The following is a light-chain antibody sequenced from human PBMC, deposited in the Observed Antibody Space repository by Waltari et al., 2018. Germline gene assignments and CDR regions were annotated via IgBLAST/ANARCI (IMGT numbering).Light chain of an antibody. CDR1: QSVSRY. Sequence: DIQMTQSPSSLAASVGDRVIISCRASQSVSRYLNWYQQKPGKAPKLLISAASNLQSGVPSRFSGSGSGTDFTLTINSLQPEDFAVYYCQQSYTTPMYTFGQGTKLEI. CDR3: QQSYTTPMYT. V-gene: IGKV1-39*01. CDR2: AAS. J-gene: IGKJ2*01.